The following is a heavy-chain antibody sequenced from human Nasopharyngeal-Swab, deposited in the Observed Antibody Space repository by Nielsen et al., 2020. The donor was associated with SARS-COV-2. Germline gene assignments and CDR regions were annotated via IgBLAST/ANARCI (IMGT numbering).Heavy chain of an antibody. Sequence: WIRQPPGKGLEWIGYIYYSGSTYYNPSHKSRVTISVDTSKNQFSLKLSSETAADTAVYYCARGGAARPGLDYWGQGTLVTVSS. J-gene: IGHJ4*02. CDR2: IYYSGST. V-gene: IGHV4-31*02. CDR3: ARGGAARPGLDY. D-gene: IGHD6-6*01.